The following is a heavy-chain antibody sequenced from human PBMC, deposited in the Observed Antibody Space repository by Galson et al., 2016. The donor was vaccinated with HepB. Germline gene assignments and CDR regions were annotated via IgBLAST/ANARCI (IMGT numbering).Heavy chain of an antibody. Sequence: SLRLSCAASGFTFGDHTMNWFRQAPGKGLEWVSFIRKRVHGATALYAASVQGRFTISRDDSNSIVYLQMNSLKTEDTAVYYCTRSVLSRWELPDYWGPGTLVTVSS. J-gene: IGHJ4*02. CDR1: GFTFGDHT. D-gene: IGHD2-15*01. V-gene: IGHV3-49*03. CDR2: IRKRVHGATA. CDR3: TRSVLSRWELPDY.